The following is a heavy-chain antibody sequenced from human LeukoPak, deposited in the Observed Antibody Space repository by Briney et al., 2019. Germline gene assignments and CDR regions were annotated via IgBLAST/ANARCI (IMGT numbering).Heavy chain of an antibody. CDR2: IMKDGSTK. D-gene: IGHD6-6*01. J-gene: IGHJ6*03. V-gene: IGHV3-7*03. Sequence: GGSLRLSCVASGFTFSGYWMGWARQAPGKGLEWVANIMKDGSTKQYVDSVEGRFTISRDNAKNSLYLQMNSLRAEDTAVYYCANIAAPPTYYYYYYMEVWGKGTTVTVSS. CDR1: GFTFSGYW. CDR3: ANIAAPPTYYYYYYMEV.